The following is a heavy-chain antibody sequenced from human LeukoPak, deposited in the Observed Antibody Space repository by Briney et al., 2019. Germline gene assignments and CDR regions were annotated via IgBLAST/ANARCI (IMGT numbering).Heavy chain of an antibody. CDR1: GFTFSAYP. J-gene: IGHJ4*02. V-gene: IGHV3-30-3*01. CDR3: ARDRVIRAADYYFDY. CDR2: ISNDGNDK. Sequence: GGSLRLSCAASGFTFSAYPMHWVRQAPGKGLEWVAVISNDGNDKYCADSVKGRFTISRDNSKNTVYLQVSSLRTEDTAAYYCARDRVIRAADYYFDYWGQGILVSVSS. D-gene: IGHD6-13*01.